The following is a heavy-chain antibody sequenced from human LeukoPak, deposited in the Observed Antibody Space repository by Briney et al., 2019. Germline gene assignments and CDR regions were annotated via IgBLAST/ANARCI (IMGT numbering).Heavy chain of an antibody. CDR2: IKEDGSEI. CDR1: GFNFSTYW. J-gene: IGHJ3*02. D-gene: IGHD6-6*01. CDR3: ARVGSSSEDAFDI. V-gene: IGHV3-7*01. Sequence: GGSLRLSCAASGFNFSTYWMTWVRQVLGKGLEWVANIKEDGSEIYYVDAVKGRFSISRDNAKNSLYLQMNSLRAEDTAVYYCARVGSSSEDAFDIWGQGTMVTVSS.